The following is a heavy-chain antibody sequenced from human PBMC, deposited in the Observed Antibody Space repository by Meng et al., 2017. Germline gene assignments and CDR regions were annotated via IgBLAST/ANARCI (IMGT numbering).Heavy chain of an antibody. V-gene: IGHV1-69*01. J-gene: IGHJ5*02. CDR1: GGTFSSYA. CDR2: IIPIFGTA. CDR3: AREIAAAYCGGDCYL. D-gene: IGHD2-21*02. Sequence: QGQAVQPGAEVKKPGSSVKVSCKASGGTFSSYAISWVRQAPGQGLEWMGGIIPIFGTANYAQKFQGRVTITADESTSTAYMELSSLRSEDTAVYYCAREIAAAYCGGDCYLWGQGTLVTVSS.